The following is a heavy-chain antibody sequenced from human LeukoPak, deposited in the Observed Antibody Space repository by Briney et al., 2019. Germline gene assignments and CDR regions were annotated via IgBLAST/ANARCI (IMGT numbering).Heavy chain of an antibody. D-gene: IGHD3-10*01. J-gene: IGHJ4*02. CDR2: ISSIGNTI. V-gene: IGHV3-48*03. CDR3: ATVPYGSGIDY. CDR1: GFTFSSYE. Sequence: PGGSLRLSCAASGFTFSSYEMNWVRQAPGKGLEWVSYISSIGNTIYYADSVKGRFTISRDNAKSSLYLQMNSLRAEDTAGYYCATVPYGSGIDYWGQGTLVTVSS.